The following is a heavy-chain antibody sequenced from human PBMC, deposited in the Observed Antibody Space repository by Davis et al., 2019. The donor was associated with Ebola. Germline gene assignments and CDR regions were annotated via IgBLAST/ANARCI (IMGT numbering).Heavy chain of an antibody. V-gene: IGHV3-48*04. CDR3: ARRSGYSYGYEGMDV. CDR2: ISSSSSTI. D-gene: IGHD5-18*01. CDR1: GFTFSSYS. J-gene: IGHJ6*04. Sequence: GESLKISCAASGFTFSSYSMNWVRQAPGKGLEWVSYISSSSSTIYYADSVKGRFTISRDNAKNTLYLQMNSLRAEDTAVYYCARRSGYSYGYEGMDVWGKGTTVTVSS.